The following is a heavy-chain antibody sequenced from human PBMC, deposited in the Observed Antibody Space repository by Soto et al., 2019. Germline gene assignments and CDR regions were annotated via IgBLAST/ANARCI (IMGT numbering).Heavy chain of an antibody. J-gene: IGHJ4*02. Sequence: QVHLVQSGAEVKKPGASVKVSCKGSGYAFTTYGITWVRQAPGQGLEWMGWISAHNGNTNYAQKLQGRVTVTRDTSTGTAYMELRSLRADDTAVYYCARGRYGDYWGQGALVTVSS. CDR3: ARGRYGDY. CDR1: GYAFTTYG. CDR2: ISAHNGNT. D-gene: IGHD1-1*01. V-gene: IGHV1-18*01.